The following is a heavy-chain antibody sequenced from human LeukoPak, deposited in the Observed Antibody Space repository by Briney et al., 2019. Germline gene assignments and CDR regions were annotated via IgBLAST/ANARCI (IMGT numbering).Heavy chain of an antibody. D-gene: IGHD3-22*01. Sequence: SETLSLTCTVSGGSISSYYWSWIRQPPGKGLEWIGYIYYSGSTNYNPSLKSRVTISVDTSKNQFSLKLSSVTAADTAVYYCARSRGYYDSSGYYHFDYWGQGTLVTVSS. CDR2: IYYSGST. CDR3: ARSRGYYDSSGYYHFDY. CDR1: GGSISSYY. J-gene: IGHJ4*02. V-gene: IGHV4-59*01.